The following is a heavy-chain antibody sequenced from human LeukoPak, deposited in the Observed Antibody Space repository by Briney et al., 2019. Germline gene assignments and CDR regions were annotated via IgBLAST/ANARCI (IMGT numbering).Heavy chain of an antibody. D-gene: IGHD3-22*01. J-gene: IGHJ4*02. CDR1: GFTFSSYA. CDR3: AKQVDDSSGLHYFDY. CDR2: ISGSGGST. Sequence: GGSLRLSCAASGFTFSSYAMSWVRHAPGKGLEWVSAISGSGGSTYYADSVEGRFTISRDNSKNTLYLQMNSLRAEDTAVYYCAKQVDDSSGLHYFDYWGQGTLVTVSS. V-gene: IGHV3-23*01.